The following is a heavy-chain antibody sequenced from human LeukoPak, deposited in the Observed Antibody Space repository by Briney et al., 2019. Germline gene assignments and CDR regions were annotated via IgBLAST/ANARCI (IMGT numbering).Heavy chain of an antibody. CDR1: GGSISSYY. Sequence: SETLSLTCTVSGGSISSYYWSWIRQPPGKGLEWIGYIYYSGSTNYNPSLKSRVTISVDTSKNQFSLKLSSVTAADTAVYYCAREGLLGDYYYYMDVWGKGTTVTISS. CDR2: IYYSGST. V-gene: IGHV4-59*01. J-gene: IGHJ6*03. D-gene: IGHD1-26*01. CDR3: AREGLLGDYYYYMDV.